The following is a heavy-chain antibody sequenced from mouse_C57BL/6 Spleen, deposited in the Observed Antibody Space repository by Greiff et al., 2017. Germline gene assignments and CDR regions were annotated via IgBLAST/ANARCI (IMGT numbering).Heavy chain of an antibody. CDR1: GYTFTSYW. Sequence: VQLQRPGAELVKPGASVKMSCKASGYTFTSYWITWVKQRPGQGLEWIGDIYPGSGSTNYNEKFKSKATLTVDTSSSTAYMQLSSLTSEDSAVYYCARRYYSNFYYYAMDYWGQGTSVTVSS. CDR2: IYPGSGST. CDR3: ARRYYSNFYYYAMDY. D-gene: IGHD2-5*01. V-gene: IGHV1-55*01. J-gene: IGHJ4*01.